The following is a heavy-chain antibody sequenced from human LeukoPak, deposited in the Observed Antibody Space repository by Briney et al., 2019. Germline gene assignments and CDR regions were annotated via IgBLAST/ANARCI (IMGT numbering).Heavy chain of an antibody. CDR2: IYNDGSS. J-gene: IGHJ3*02. CDR1: GFTFSNYA. CDR3: ARVTGDYGDYFAFDI. V-gene: IGHV3-66*01. D-gene: IGHD4-17*01. Sequence: GGSLRLSCAASGFTFSNYAMSWVRQAPGKGLEWVSVIYNDGSSYYADSVKGRFTISRDNSKNTLYLQMNSLRAEDTAVYYCARVTGDYGDYFAFDIWGQGTMVTVSS.